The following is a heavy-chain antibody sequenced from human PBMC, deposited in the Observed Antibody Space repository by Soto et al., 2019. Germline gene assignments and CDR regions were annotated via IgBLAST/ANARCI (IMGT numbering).Heavy chain of an antibody. Sequence: SETLSLTCAIYGGAFSSHSRSWVRQPPGKGLEWIGEIDHGGSTNYNPSLKSRVTISGYTSKNQFSLELRSLTAADTGVYYCAAYDVGTIIQDYWGQGTRVTVSS. CDR1: GGAFSSHS. CDR3: AAYDVGTIIQDY. CDR2: IDHGGST. D-gene: IGHD2-21*02. V-gene: IGHV4-34*01. J-gene: IGHJ4*02.